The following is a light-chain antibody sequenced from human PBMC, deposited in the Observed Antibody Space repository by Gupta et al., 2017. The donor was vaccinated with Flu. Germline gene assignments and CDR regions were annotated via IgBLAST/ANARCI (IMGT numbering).Light chain of an antibody. CDR2: DAL. V-gene: IGKV3-11*01. CDR3: QQRSNWPPAIT. Sequence: EIVLTQSPATLSLSPGERATLSCRASQNVISFLNWYQQKPGQAPRLLIYDALKRATGIPARFSGSGSGTDFTLTISSLEPEDFAVYYCQQRSNWPPAITFGGGTKVEIK. CDR1: QNVISF. J-gene: IGKJ4*01.